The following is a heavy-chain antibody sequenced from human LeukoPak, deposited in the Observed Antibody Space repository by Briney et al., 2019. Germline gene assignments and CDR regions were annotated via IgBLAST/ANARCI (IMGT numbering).Heavy chain of an antibody. V-gene: IGHV4-34*01. CDR2: INHSGST. CDR3: ARLIAVAGFPDWYFDL. CDR1: GGSFSGYY. Sequence: SETLSLTCAVYGGSFSGYYWSWIRQPPGKGLEWIGEINHSGSTNYNPSLKSRVTISVDTSKNQFSLKLSSVTAADTAVYYCARLIAVAGFPDWYFDLWGRGTLVTVSS. D-gene: IGHD6-19*01. J-gene: IGHJ2*01.